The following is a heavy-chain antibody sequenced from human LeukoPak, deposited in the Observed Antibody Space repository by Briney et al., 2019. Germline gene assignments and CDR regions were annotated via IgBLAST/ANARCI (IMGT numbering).Heavy chain of an antibody. D-gene: IGHD3-22*01. CDR3: ARDADDSSGYSDFDY. J-gene: IGHJ4*02. Sequence: ASVKVSCKASGYTFTGYYMHWVRQAPGQGLEWMGWINPNSGGTNYAQKFQGRVTMTRDTSISTAYMELSRLRSDDTAVYYCARDADDSSGYSDFDYWGQGTLVTVSS. V-gene: IGHV1-2*02. CDR2: INPNSGGT. CDR1: GYTFTGYY.